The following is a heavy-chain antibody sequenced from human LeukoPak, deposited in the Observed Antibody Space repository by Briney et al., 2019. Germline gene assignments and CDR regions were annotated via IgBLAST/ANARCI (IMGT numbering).Heavy chain of an antibody. J-gene: IGHJ4*02. Sequence: ASVKVSCKVSGYTLTELSMHWVRQAPGKGLEWMGGFDPEDGETIYAQKFQGRVTMTEDTSKDTAYMELSSLRSEETAVYYCATXILYGSGSYTDYWGQGTLVTVSS. V-gene: IGHV1-24*01. CDR2: FDPEDGET. CDR3: ATXILYGSGSYTDY. D-gene: IGHD3-10*01. CDR1: GYTLTELS.